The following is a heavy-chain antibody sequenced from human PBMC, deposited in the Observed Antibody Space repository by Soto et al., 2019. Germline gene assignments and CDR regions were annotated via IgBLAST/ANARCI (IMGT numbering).Heavy chain of an antibody. CDR2: STGSGAGT. CDR3: ARETHSSSRGAFDI. D-gene: IGHD6-13*01. Sequence: EVQLLESGGDLVQPGGSLRLSCAASGFTFSSYALNWVRQAPGKGLEWVSGSTGSGAGTFYADSVKGRFAISRDNSRKPLYLQMNSLRVEDTAIYYCARETHSSSRGAFDIWGQGTMVTVSS. CDR1: GFTFSSYA. J-gene: IGHJ3*02. V-gene: IGHV3-23*01.